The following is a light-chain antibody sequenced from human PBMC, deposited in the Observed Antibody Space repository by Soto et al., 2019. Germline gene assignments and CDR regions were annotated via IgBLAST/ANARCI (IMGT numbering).Light chain of an antibody. CDR3: QQYNSYWT. J-gene: IGKJ1*01. Sequence: DIQMTQSPSTLSASVGDRVTITCRASQSISSWLAWYQQKPGKAPKLLIYDASSLESGVPSRFSGSGYGTEFTLTISSLQPDDFATYCCQQYNSYWTFGQGTKVEIK. CDR1: QSISSW. CDR2: DAS. V-gene: IGKV1-5*01.